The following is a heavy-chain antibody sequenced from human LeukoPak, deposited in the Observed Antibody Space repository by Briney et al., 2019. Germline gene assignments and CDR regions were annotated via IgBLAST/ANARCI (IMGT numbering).Heavy chain of an antibody. CDR2: INHSGST. Sequence: SETLSLTCAVYGGSFSGYYWSWIRQPPGKGLEWIGEINHSGSTNYNPYLKSRVTISVDTSKNQFSLKLSSVTAADTAVYYCARGREYSYGFYYYYGMDVWGQGTTVTVSS. V-gene: IGHV4-34*01. D-gene: IGHD5-18*01. CDR1: GGSFSGYY. CDR3: ARGREYSYGFYYYYGMDV. J-gene: IGHJ6*02.